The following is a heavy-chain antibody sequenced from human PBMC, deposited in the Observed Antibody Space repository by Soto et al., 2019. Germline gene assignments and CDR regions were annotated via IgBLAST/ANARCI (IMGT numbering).Heavy chain of an antibody. CDR1: GFTFSGYW. CDR3: ARDLFYYDSSGYVVDY. V-gene: IGHV3-74*01. Sequence: GGSLRLSCAASGFTFSGYWMYWVRQSPGKGLVWVSRIDGDGTSTGYADSVKGRFTISRDNSKNTLYLQMNSLRAEDTAVYYCARDLFYYDSSGYVVDYWGQGTLVTVSS. CDR2: IDGDGTST. J-gene: IGHJ4*02. D-gene: IGHD3-22*01.